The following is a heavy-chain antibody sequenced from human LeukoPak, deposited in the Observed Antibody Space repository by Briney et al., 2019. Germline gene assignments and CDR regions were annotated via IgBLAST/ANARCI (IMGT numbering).Heavy chain of an antibody. CDR1: GYTLTELS. D-gene: IGHD3-10*01. V-gene: IGHV1-24*01. CDR2: FDPEDGET. Sequence: ASVKVSCKVSGYTLTELSMHWVRQAPGKGLEWMGGFDPEDGETIYAQKFQGRVTMTEDTSTDTAYVELSSLRSEDTAVYYCATGYYGSGRPSDMGYWGQGTLVTVSS. CDR3: ATGYYGSGRPSDMGY. J-gene: IGHJ4*02.